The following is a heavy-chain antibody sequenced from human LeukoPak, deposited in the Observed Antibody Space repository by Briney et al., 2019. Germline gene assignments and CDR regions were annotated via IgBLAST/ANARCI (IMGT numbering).Heavy chain of an antibody. CDR3: ARHEVAVAGTKLWWVSNYYYYYGMGV. Sequence: SETLSLTCTVSGGSISSSSYYWGWIRQPPGKGLEWIGSIYYSGSTYYNPSLKSRVTISVDTSKNQFSLKLSSVTAADTAVYYCARHEVAVAGTKLWWVSNYYYYYGMGVWGQGTTVTVSS. CDR1: GGSISSSSYY. V-gene: IGHV4-39*01. J-gene: IGHJ6*02. CDR2: IYYSGST. D-gene: IGHD6-19*01.